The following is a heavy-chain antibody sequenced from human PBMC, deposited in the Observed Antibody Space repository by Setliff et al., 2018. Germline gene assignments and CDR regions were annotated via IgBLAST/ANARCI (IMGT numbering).Heavy chain of an antibody. V-gene: IGHV4-59*01. CDR1: GGSISDYY. CDR3: ARGPAYCSSTSCYLQRFDP. Sequence: SETLSLTCAVYGGSISDYYWSWIRQPPGKGLEWIGYIFYIGSTNYNPSLKSRVTISVDRSKNQFSLKLSSVTAADTAMYYCARGPAYCSSTSCYLQRFDPWGQGTLVTVSS. D-gene: IGHD2-2*01. J-gene: IGHJ5*02. CDR2: IFYIGST.